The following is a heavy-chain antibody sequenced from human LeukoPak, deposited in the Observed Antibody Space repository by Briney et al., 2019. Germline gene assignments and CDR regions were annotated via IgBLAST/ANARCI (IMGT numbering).Heavy chain of an antibody. CDR2: ISGSGGST. CDR3: AKASGYSSPLDYFDY. CDR1: GFTFSSYA. J-gene: IGHJ4*02. V-gene: IGHV3-23*01. Sequence: GGSLRLSCAASGFTFSSYAMSWVRQAPGKGLEWVSTISGSGGSTYYADYVKGRFTISRDNSKNTLYLQMNSLRAEDTAVYYCAKASGYSSPLDYFDYWGQGTLVTVSS. D-gene: IGHD6-13*01.